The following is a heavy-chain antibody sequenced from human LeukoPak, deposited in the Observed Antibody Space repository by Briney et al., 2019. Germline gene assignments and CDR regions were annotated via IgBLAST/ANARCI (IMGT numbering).Heavy chain of an antibody. J-gene: IGHJ6*02. D-gene: IGHD4-17*01. CDR1: GFTFSSYA. Sequence: GGSLRLSCAASGFTFSSYAMSWVRQAPGKGLEWVSSISGSGGGTYYADSVRGRSIISRDNSENMVHLQLTRLRVEDTAAYYCVEGGDYSIARNYYYNGLDAWGQGTTVIVSS. V-gene: IGHV3-23*01. CDR3: VEGGDYSIARNYYYNGLDA. CDR2: ISGSGGGT.